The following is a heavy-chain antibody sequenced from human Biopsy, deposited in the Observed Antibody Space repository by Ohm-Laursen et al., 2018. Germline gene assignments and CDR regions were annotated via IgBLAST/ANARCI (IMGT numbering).Heavy chain of an antibody. CDR2: IYAGATT. D-gene: IGHD2-15*01. CDR3: ARGSGSGFYFDQ. V-gene: IGHV3-66*01. CDR1: KFTVRTNS. Sequence: SLRLSCAASKFTVRTNSMSWVRLAPGKGLEWVSVIYAGATTYYPDSVKVRFTISRDNSRNTVYLQMDSLRGEDTAVYFCARGSGSGFYFDQWGQGTLVTVSS. J-gene: IGHJ4*02.